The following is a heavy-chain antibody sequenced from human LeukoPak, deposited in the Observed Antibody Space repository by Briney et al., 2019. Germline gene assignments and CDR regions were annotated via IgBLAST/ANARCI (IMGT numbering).Heavy chain of an antibody. V-gene: IGHV3-43*02. CDR1: GFTFDDYA. CDR3: VRDGVRAFDI. CDR2: ISGDGGST. Sequence: GGSLRLSCAASGFTFDDYAMHWVRQAPGKGLEWVSLISGDGGSTYYADSVKGRFTISRDNAKNSLYLQMNSLRAEDMALYYCVRDGVRAFDIWGQGTMVTVSS. D-gene: IGHD2-21*01. J-gene: IGHJ3*02.